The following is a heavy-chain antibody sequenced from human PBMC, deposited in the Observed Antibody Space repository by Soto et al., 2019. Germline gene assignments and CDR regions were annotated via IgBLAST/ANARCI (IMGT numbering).Heavy chain of an antibody. J-gene: IGHJ4*02. CDR2: INPGVGNT. V-gene: IGHV1-46*01. CDR3: ASLGNSTN. Sequence: ASVKVSCKASGYTFTDFYIHWVRQAPGQGLEWMGIINPGVGNTNYSQNFQDRVTLTRDTSTSTVYMELSSLKSEDTATYYCASLGNSTNWGQGTLVTVSS. D-gene: IGHD4-4*01. CDR1: GYTFTDFY.